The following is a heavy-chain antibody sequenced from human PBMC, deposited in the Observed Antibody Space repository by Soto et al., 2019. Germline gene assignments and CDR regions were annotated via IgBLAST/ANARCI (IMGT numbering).Heavy chain of an antibody. V-gene: IGHV3-21*01. Sequence: EVQLVESGGGLVKPGGSLRLSCAASGFTFSSYTMNWVRQAQGKGLEWVSSISSSSSYIYYADSVKGRFTISRDNAENSLYLQMNSLRAEDTAVYYCAETRGYSYGYFAYWGQGTLVTVSS. CDR2: ISSSSSYI. CDR3: AETRGYSYGYFAY. J-gene: IGHJ4*02. D-gene: IGHD5-18*01. CDR1: GFTFSSYT.